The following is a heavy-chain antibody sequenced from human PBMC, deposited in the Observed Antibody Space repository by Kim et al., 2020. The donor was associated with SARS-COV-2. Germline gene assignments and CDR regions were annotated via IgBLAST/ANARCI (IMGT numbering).Heavy chain of an antibody. CDR3: ARVVGSGTPNHRMDV. J-gene: IGHJ6*02. CDR2: INPNSGGT. D-gene: IGHD3-10*01. Sequence: ASVKVSCKASGYTFTGYYMHWVRQAPGQGLEWMGWINPNSGGTNYAQKFQGRVTMTRDTSISTAYMELSRLRSDDTAVYYCARVVGSGTPNHRMDVWGQGTTVTVSS. CDR1: GYTFTGYY. V-gene: IGHV1-2*02.